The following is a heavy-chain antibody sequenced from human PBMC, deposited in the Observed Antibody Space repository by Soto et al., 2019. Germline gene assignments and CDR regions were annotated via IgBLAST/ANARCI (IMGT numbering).Heavy chain of an antibody. CDR3: ARVRPPFLYGDSNWFDP. Sequence: SETLSLTCTVSGGSISSGGYYWSWIRQHPGKGLEWIGYIYYSGSTYYNPSLKSRVTISVDTPKNQFSLKLSSVTAADTAVYYCARVRPPFLYGDSNWFDPWAQGTLVTVSS. CDR1: GGSISSGGYY. D-gene: IGHD4-17*01. CDR2: IYYSGST. J-gene: IGHJ5*02. V-gene: IGHV4-31*03.